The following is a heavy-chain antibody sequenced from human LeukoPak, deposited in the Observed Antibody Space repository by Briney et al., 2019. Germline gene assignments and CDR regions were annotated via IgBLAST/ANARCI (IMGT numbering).Heavy chain of an antibody. CDR1: VYTLTVLS. CDR2: FDPEDGET. CDR3: ATQSAALVGATTVISA. Sequence: GASVKVSRKVSVYTLTVLSMHWVRQAPGKGLEWMGGFDPEDGETIYAQKFQGIVTMTEDTSTDTAYMELSSLRSEDTAVYYCATQSAALVGATTVISAWGQGTLVTVSS. V-gene: IGHV1-24*01. D-gene: IGHD1-26*01. J-gene: IGHJ5*02.